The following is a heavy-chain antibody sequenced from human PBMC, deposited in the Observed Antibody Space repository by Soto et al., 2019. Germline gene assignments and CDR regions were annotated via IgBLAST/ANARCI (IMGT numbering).Heavy chain of an antibody. CDR2: IYYSGST. D-gene: IGHD5-12*01. CDR1: GGSISSYY. Sequence: SETLSLTCTVSGGSISSYYWSWIRQPPGKGLEWIGYIYYSGSTNYNPSLKSRVTISVDTSKNQFSLRLISVTAADTAKYYCAREGNPGRWLQPLDFWGQGTLVTVSS. V-gene: IGHV4-59*01. J-gene: IGHJ4*02. CDR3: AREGNPGRWLQPLDF.